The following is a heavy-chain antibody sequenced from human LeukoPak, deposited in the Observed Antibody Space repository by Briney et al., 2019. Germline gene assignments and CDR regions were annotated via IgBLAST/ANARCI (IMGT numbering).Heavy chain of an antibody. J-gene: IGHJ4*02. D-gene: IGHD2-2*01. CDR2: IYSGGST. CDR1: GFTVSSNY. CDR3: AKRSCSSTSCYGGGDY. V-gene: IGHV3-53*01. Sequence: PGGSLRLSCAASGFTVSSNYMSWVRQAPGKGLEWVSVIYSGGSTYYADSVKGRFTISRDNSKNTLYLQMNSLRAEDTAVYYCAKRSCSSTSCYGGGDYWGQGTLVTVSS.